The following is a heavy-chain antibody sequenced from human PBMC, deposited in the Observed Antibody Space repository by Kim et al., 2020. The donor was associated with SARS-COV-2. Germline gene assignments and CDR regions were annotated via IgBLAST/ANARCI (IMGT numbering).Heavy chain of an antibody. J-gene: IGHJ5*02. D-gene: IGHD3-9*01. CDR3: AREYYDILTGYTRGFDP. CDR1: GFTFSSYW. Sequence: GGSLRLSCAASGFTFSSYWMHWVRQAPGKGLVWVSRINSDGSSTSYADSVKGRFTISRDNAKNTLYLQMNSLRAEDTAVYYCAREYYDILTGYTRGFDPWGQGTLVTVSS. CDR2: INSDGSST. V-gene: IGHV3-74*01.